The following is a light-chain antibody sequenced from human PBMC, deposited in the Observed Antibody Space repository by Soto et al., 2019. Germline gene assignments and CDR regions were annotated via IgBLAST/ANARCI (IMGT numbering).Light chain of an antibody. CDR1: QSVNSN. Sequence: ETVMTQSTATLSGSSGERATLSCGASQSVNSNLAWYQQKLGQAPRVLIYGASTRATGIPARFSGSGSGTEFILTISSLQSEDFALYYCQEYNTWPWTFGQGTKVDIK. CDR2: GAS. J-gene: IGKJ1*01. CDR3: QEYNTWPWT. V-gene: IGKV3-15*01.